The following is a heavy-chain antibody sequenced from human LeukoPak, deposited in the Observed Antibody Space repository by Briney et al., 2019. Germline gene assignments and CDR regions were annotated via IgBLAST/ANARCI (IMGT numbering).Heavy chain of an antibody. CDR3: ARASCSSTSCYPYYYMDV. J-gene: IGHJ6*03. CDR2: INPSGGST. CDR1: GYTFTSYY. D-gene: IGHD2-2*01. V-gene: IGHV1-46*01. Sequence: ASVKVSCKASGYTFTSYYMHWVRQAPGQGLEWIGIINPSGGSTSYAQKFQGRVTMTRDTSTSTVYMELSSLRSEDTAVYYCARASCSSTSCYPYYYMDVWGKGTTVTVSS.